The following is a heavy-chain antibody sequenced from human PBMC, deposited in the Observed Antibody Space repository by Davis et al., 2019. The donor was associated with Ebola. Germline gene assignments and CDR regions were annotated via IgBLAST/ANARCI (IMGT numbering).Heavy chain of an antibody. J-gene: IGHJ6*02. Sequence: GESLKISCAASGFTFSGSAMHWVRQASGKGLEWVGRIRSKANSYATAYAASVKGRFTISRDDSKNTAYLQMNSLKTEDTAVYYCTNARGYSYGPDRMDVWGQGTTVTVSS. CDR2: IRSKANSYAT. V-gene: IGHV3-73*01. D-gene: IGHD5-18*01. CDR1: GFTFSGSA. CDR3: TNARGYSYGPDRMDV.